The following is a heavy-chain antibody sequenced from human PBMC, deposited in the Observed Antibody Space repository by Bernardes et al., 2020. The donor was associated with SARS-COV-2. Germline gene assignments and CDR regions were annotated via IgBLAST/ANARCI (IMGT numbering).Heavy chain of an antibody. CDR2: IKQDGSDR. CDR1: GFTFGWYW. J-gene: IGHJ4*02. D-gene: IGHD3-3*01. V-gene: IGHV3-7*03. Sequence: GGSLRLSCATSGFTFGWYWMTWVRQAPGKGLVWVANIKQDGSDRYYVDSVKGRFTISRDNAKSSLFLQMNSLRAEDTAVYFCARGAVEAGFKEFSLHYWGQGTRVIVSS. CDR3: ARGAVEAGFKEFSLHY.